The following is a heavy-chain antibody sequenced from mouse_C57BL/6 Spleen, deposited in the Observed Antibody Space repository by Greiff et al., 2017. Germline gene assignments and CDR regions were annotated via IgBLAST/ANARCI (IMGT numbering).Heavy chain of an antibody. J-gene: IGHJ2*01. CDR2: IDPETGGT. V-gene: IGHV1-15*01. CDR3: TWDAFGY. Sequence: QVQLQQSGAELVRPGASVTLSCKASGYTFTDYEMHWVKQTPVHGLEWIGAIDPETGGTAYNQKFKGKAILTADKSSSTAYMELRSLTSADSAVFYCTWDAFGYWGQSTTLTVSS. CDR1: GYTFTDYE. D-gene: IGHD4-1*01.